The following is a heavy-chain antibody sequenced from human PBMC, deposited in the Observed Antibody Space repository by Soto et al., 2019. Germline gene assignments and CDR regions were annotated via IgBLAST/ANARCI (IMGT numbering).Heavy chain of an antibody. Sequence: GASVNVSCKASGYTSTNYSMYWVRQAPGQRLECMGWIDAGNGNTKYSQKFQDRVTITRDTSASTAYMELSSLRSEDTAVYYCARVLGVAKGDYWGQGTLVTVSS. D-gene: IGHD3-3*01. V-gene: IGHV1-3*01. J-gene: IGHJ4*02. CDR1: GYTSTNYS. CDR3: ARVLGVAKGDY. CDR2: IDAGNGNT.